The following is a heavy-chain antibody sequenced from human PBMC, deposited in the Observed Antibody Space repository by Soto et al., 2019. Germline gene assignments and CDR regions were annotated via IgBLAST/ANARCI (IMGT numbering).Heavy chain of an antibody. CDR2: ISYDGSNK. CDR1: GFTFSSYG. CDR3: AKDGSDFWSGYYTWGQYYYYMDV. J-gene: IGHJ6*03. Sequence: GGSLRLSCTASGFTFSSYGMHWVRQAPGKGLEWVAVISYDGSNKYYADSVKGRFTISRDNSKNTLYLQMNSLRAEDTAVYYCAKDGSDFWSGYYTWGQYYYYMDVWGKGTTVTVSS. V-gene: IGHV3-30*18. D-gene: IGHD3-3*01.